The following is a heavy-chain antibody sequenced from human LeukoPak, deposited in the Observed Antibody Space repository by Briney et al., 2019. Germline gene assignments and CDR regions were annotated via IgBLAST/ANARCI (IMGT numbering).Heavy chain of an antibody. D-gene: IGHD3/OR15-3a*01. V-gene: IGHV4-39*01. CDR2: IYYSGNT. CDR1: GGSISSSSYY. CDR3: ARQTGSGLFILP. J-gene: IGHJ4*02. Sequence: SETLSLTRTVSGGSISSSSYYWGWIRQPPGKGLEWIGSIYYSGNTYYNASLKSQVSISIDTSKNQFSLRLTSVTAADTAVYYCARQTGSGLFILPGGQGTLVTVSS.